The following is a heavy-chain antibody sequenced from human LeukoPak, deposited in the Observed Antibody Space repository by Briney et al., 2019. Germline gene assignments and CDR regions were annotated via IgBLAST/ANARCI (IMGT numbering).Heavy chain of an antibody. V-gene: IGHV3-23*01. CDR1: GFTFSNYA. D-gene: IGHD5-12*01. CDR3: AKDQPTYTSGLYFDF. CDR2: ISGSDGST. J-gene: IGHJ4*02. Sequence: GGSLRLSCAASGFTFSNYAMSWVRQAPGKGLEWVSAISGSDGSTYYAGSVKGRFTISRDNSKNTLYLQMNSLRAEDTAVYYCAKDQPTYTSGLYFDFWGQGTLVTVSS.